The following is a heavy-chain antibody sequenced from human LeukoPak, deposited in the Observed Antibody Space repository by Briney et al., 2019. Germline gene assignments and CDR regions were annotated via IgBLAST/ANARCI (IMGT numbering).Heavy chain of an antibody. CDR3: ARGGKLHPQSPY. Sequence: PGGSLRLSCAASGFTFSTYWMSWVRQAPGKGREWVANINQDGREKYYADSVKGRFTTSRDNGKNSLYLQMNSLGAEDTAVYYCARGGKLHPQSPYWGQGTLVTVSS. CDR2: INQDGREK. CDR1: GFTFSTYW. V-gene: IGHV3-7*01. J-gene: IGHJ4*02. D-gene: IGHD3-16*01.